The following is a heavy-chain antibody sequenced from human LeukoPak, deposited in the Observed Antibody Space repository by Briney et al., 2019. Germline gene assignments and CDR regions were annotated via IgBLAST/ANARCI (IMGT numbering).Heavy chain of an antibody. CDR3: ARDPVPEL. CDR1: GFTFSSYA. D-gene: IGHD1-1*01. J-gene: IGHJ4*02. CDR2: ISYDGSNK. Sequence: GGSLRLSCAASGFTFSSYAMHWVRQAPGKGLEWVAVISYDGSNKYYADSVKGRFTISRDNSKNTLYLQMNSLRAEDTAVYYCARDPVPELWGQGTLVTFSS. V-gene: IGHV3-30-3*01.